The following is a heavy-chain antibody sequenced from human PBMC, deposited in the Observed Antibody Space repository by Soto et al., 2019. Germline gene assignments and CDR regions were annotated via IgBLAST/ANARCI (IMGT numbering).Heavy chain of an antibody. CDR3: AGDLGVSVRDY. J-gene: IGHJ4*02. CDR2: IVPMLGIG. V-gene: IGHV1-69*01. D-gene: IGHD2-8*01. Sequence: QVQLVQSGAEVRKPGSSVKVSCKASGVDFSGLGLGWVRQAPGQGLEWMGGIVPMLGIGSYAEKFRGRVTITADESTSPAYLELRSLTSADTAVYYCAGDLGVSVRDYWGQGTPVIVSS. CDR1: GVDFSGLG.